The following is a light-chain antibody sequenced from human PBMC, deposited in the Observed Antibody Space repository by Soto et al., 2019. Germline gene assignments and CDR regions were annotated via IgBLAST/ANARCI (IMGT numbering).Light chain of an antibody. J-gene: IGLJ3*02. Sequence: QTVVTQEPSFSVSPGGTVTLTCGLTSGTVSTRNYPSWYQQIPGQAPRTLIYNTNTRSSGVPDRFSGSILGNKSALTITGAQAEDESDYCSVLYVGSGIHWVFGGGTQLTVL. CDR1: SGTVSTRNY. CDR3: VLYVGSGIHWV. CDR2: NTN. V-gene: IGLV8-61*01.